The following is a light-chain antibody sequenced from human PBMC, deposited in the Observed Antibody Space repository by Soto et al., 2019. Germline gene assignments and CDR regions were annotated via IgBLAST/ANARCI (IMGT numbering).Light chain of an antibody. V-gene: IGKV3-15*01. CDR1: QSVSNN. CDR2: GAS. Sequence: IVLTQSPGTLSLSPGERATLSCRASQSVSNNYLAWYQQKPGQAPRLLIYGASTRATGIPARFSGSGSGTEFTLTISSLQSEDFAVYYCQQYNNWPPWTFGQGTNVDIK. CDR3: QQYNNWPPWT. J-gene: IGKJ1*01.